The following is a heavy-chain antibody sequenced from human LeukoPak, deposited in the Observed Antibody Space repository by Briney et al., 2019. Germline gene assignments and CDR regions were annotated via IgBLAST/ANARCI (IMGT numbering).Heavy chain of an antibody. J-gene: IGHJ4*02. CDR3: ARSRRAGYNVFYFDS. D-gene: IGHD5-24*01. Sequence: SVKVSCKPSGGTFSSYGVSWVRQAPGQGLEWMGGIIPIFRATNYAQRFRGRVTITTDESTSTVYMELSSLRSEDTAVYFCARSRRAGYNVFYFDSWGQGTLVTVSS. V-gene: IGHV1-69*05. CDR1: GGTFSSYG. CDR2: IIPIFRAT.